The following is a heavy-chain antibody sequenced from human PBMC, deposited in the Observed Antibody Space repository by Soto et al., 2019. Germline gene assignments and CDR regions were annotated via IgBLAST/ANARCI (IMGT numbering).Heavy chain of an antibody. D-gene: IGHD6-13*01. CDR3: ARAQYSSSWYRTGLDYGYMHV. CDR1: GYTFTSYG. CDR2: ISAYNGNT. J-gene: IGHJ6*03. Sequence: QVQLVQSGAEVKKPGASVKVSCKASGYTFTSYGISWVRQAPGHGLEWMGWISAYNGNTNYAQKLQGRVTMTTDTSTSTAYMELRSLRSGNTAVYYCARAQYSSSWYRTGLDYGYMHVWGKGTTVTVSS. V-gene: IGHV1-18*01.